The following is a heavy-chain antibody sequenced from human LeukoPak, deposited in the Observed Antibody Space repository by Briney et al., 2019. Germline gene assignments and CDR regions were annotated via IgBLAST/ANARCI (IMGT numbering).Heavy chain of an antibody. J-gene: IGHJ4*02. CDR1: GFSFSTYS. D-gene: IGHD3-22*01. CDR2: ITTTSRNT. Sequence: GGSLRLSCAASGFSFSTYSMNWVRQAPGKGLEWVSPITTTSRNTWYADSVKGRFTISRDNAENSLYLQMNSLRAEDTAVYYCTRDQYYYDSGGYYVFDFRGQGTLVTVSS. CDR3: TRDQYYYDSGGYYVFDF. V-gene: IGHV3-21*01.